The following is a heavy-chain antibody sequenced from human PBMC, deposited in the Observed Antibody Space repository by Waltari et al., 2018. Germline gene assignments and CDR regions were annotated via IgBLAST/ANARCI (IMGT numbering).Heavy chain of an antibody. J-gene: IGHJ5*02. CDR2: IYYSGRT. Sequence: QVQLQESGPGLVKPSETLSLTCTVSGGSISSYYWSWIRQPPGKGLEWIGYIYYSGRTNSTPSITSRVAISVDTSKNQFARKLSAVTAADTAVYSCARVNCSSTSCYGPNWFDPWGQGTLVTVSS. CDR3: ARVNCSSTSCYGPNWFDP. D-gene: IGHD2-2*01. V-gene: IGHV4-59*01. CDR1: GGSISSYY.